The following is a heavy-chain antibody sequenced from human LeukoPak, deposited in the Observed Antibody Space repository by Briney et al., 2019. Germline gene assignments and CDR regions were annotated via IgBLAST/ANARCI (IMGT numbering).Heavy chain of an antibody. J-gene: IGHJ4*02. CDR1: GGSISSYY. V-gene: IGHV4-59*01. CDR3: ARMLVAVAGTSWVTFDY. D-gene: IGHD6-19*01. Sequence: PSETLSLTCTVSGGSISSYYWSWIRQPPGKGLEWIGYIYYSGSTNYNPSPKSRVTISVDTSKNQFSLKLSSVTAADTAVYYCARMLVAVAGTSWVTFDYWGQGTLVTVSS. CDR2: IYYSGST.